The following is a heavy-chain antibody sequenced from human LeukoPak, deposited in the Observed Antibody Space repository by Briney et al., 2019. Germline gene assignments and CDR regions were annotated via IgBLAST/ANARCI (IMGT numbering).Heavy chain of an antibody. CDR1: GGTFSSYA. J-gene: IGHJ3*02. CDR3: ARSDYYDSSGYYGHDAFDI. CDR2: IIPIFGTA. D-gene: IGHD3-22*01. V-gene: IGHV1-69*06. Sequence: GSSVKVSCKASGGTFSSYAISWVRQAPGQGLEWMGGIIPIFGTANYAQKFQGRVTITADKSTSTAYMELSSLRSEDTAVYYCARSDYYDSSGYYGHDAFDIWGQGTMVTVSS.